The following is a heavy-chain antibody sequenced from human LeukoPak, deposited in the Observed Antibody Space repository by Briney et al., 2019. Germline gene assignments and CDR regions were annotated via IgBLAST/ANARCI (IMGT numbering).Heavy chain of an antibody. CDR2: VYYTGSP. J-gene: IGHJ5*02. CDR1: GGSIKGGGYY. D-gene: IGHD1-26*01. V-gene: IGHV4-31*03. Sequence: PSQTLSLTCTVSGGSIKGGGYYWSWIPQHPGKGLEGIGYVYYTGSPHYNASLKSRVTISVDTSKNQFSLKLSSVTAAATALYYCARGYFDLNWFDPWGQGTLVIVSS. CDR3: ARGYFDLNWFDP.